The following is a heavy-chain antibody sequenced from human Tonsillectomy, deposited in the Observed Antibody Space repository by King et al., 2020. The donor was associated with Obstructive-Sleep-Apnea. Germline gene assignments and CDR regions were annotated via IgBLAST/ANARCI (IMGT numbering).Heavy chain of an antibody. CDR3: ASTQVGTTPSYFDY. Sequence: QLVQSGAEVKKPGESLRISCKGSGYSVTSYWISWVRQMPGKGLEWLGRIDPSDSYTNYSPSFQGHVTHSSDKSISTAYLQWSSLKASDTAMYYCASTQVGTTPSYFDYWGQGTLVTVSS. J-gene: IGHJ4*02. CDR1: GYSVTSYW. CDR2: IDPSDSYT. D-gene: IGHD1-26*01. V-gene: IGHV5-10-1*01.